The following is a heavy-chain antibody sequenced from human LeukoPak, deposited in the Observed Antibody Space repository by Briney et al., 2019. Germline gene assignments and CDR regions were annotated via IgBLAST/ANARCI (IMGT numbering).Heavy chain of an antibody. Sequence: LEWVSIIYSGGNTYYAASVRGRFTIYRDNSKNTLYLQMNSLRVDDTGVYYCAKGAGNYHWGQGTLVTVSS. CDR3: AKGAGNYH. J-gene: IGHJ5*02. CDR2: IYSGGNT. V-gene: IGHV3-53*01.